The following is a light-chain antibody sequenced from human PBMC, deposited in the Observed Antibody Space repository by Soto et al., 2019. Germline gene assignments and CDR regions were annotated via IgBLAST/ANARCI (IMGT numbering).Light chain of an antibody. CDR2: LGS. J-gene: IGKJ2*01. Sequence: DIVMTQSPLSLPVTPGEPASISCRSSQSLLHSNGYIYLDWYLQKPGQSPQLLIYLGSSRASGVPDRFSGSGSGTDFTLKISRVEAEDVGVYYCMQALQTPPTFGQGTKLEIK. CDR1: QSLLHSNGYIY. V-gene: IGKV2-28*01. CDR3: MQALQTPPT.